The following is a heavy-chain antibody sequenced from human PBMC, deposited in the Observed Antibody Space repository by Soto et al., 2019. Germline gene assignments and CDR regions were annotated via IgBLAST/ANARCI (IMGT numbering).Heavy chain of an antibody. J-gene: IGHJ6*03. D-gene: IGHD6-6*01. CDR3: ARRARPDFYYMDA. V-gene: IGHV3-64*01. Sequence: EVQLAESGGGLAQPGGSLRLSCAASGFTLSGYAMDWVRQAPGKGLEYVSGISSNGVGTYYANSVQGRFTISRDNSKNTVYLQMGSLSPEDMAVYYCARRARPDFYYMDAWGKGTTVTVSS. CDR1: GFTLSGYA. CDR2: ISSNGVGT.